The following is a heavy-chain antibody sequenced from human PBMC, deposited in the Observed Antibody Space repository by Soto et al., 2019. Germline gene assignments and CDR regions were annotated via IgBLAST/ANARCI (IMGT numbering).Heavy chain of an antibody. D-gene: IGHD6-19*01. Sequence: PSETLSLTCPVSGGSISSYYWSWIRQPAGKGLGWIGRIYTSGSTNYNPSLKSRVTMSVDTSKNQFSLKLSSVTAADTAVYYCARDGLEPYYYYYYGMDVWGQGTTVTVSS. CDR2: IYTSGST. J-gene: IGHJ6*02. CDR1: GGSISSYY. CDR3: ARDGLEPYYYYYYGMDV. V-gene: IGHV4-4*07.